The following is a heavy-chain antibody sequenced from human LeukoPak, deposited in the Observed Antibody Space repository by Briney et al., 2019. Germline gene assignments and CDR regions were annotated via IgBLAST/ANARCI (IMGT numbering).Heavy chain of an antibody. J-gene: IGHJ2*01. V-gene: IGHV3-7*03. CDR2: IKHDGSEK. CDR1: GFTFNSYW. Sequence: GGSLRLSCAASGFTFNSYWMGWLRQAPGKGLDWVANIKHDGSEKYYLDSGNGRFTLSRDNAKNSLYLQMDSLRAEDTAVYYCAKLGVISATQWYFDLWGRGTLVTVSS. CDR3: AKLGVISATQWYFDL. D-gene: IGHD2-15*01.